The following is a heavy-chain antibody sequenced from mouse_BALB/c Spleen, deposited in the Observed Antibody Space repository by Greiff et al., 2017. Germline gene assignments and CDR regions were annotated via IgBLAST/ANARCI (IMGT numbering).Heavy chain of an antibody. CDR1: GYTFASYY. CDR3: TRGTGTGYFDV. V-gene: IGHV1S81*02. Sequence: VQLKQSGAELVKPGASVKLSCKASGYTFASYYMYWVKQRPGQGLEWIGEINPSNGGTNFNEKFKSKATLTVDKSSSTAYMQLSSLTSEDSAVYYCTRGTGTGYFDVWGAGTTVTVSA. D-gene: IGHD4-1*01. J-gene: IGHJ1*01. CDR2: INPSNGGT.